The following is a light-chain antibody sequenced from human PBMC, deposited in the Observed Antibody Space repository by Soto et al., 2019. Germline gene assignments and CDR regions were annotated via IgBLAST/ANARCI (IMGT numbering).Light chain of an antibody. CDR1: QTISIC. CDR3: QQYNSYPYT. Sequence: DIQMTQSPSTLSASVEDRVTITCRASQTISICLAWYQQKPGKAPKLLIYKASSLESGVPSRFSGSGSGTEFTLTISSLQPDDFATYYCQQYNSYPYTFGQGTKLEIK. J-gene: IGKJ2*01. V-gene: IGKV1-5*03. CDR2: KAS.